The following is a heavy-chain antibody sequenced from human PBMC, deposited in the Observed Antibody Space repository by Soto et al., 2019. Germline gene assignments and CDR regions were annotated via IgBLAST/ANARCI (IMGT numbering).Heavy chain of an antibody. CDR2: IIPIFGTA. CDR3: ARDRARDGYNFWY. Sequence: SVKVSCKASGGTFSCYAISWVRQAPGQGLEWMGGIIPIFGTANYAQKFQGRVTITADESTSTAYMELSSLRSEDTAVYYCARDRARDGYNFWYWGQGTLVTVSS. D-gene: IGHD3-3*01. V-gene: IGHV1-69*13. J-gene: IGHJ4*02. CDR1: GGTFSCYA.